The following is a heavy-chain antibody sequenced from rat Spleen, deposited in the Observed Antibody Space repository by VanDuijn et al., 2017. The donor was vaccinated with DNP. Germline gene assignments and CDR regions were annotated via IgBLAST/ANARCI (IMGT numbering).Heavy chain of an antibody. D-gene: IGHD1-1*01. CDR2: ISTSGGST. J-gene: IGHJ3*01. CDR3: TRHDYSALFAY. CDR1: GFTFSSFP. Sequence: EVQLVESGGGLVQPGRSMKLSCAASGFTFSSFPMAWVRQAPTKGLEWVASISTSGGSTYYRDSVRGRFTVSRDNAESTLYLQMDSLRSEDTATYYCTRHDYSALFAYWGQGTLVTVSS. V-gene: IGHV5-46*01.